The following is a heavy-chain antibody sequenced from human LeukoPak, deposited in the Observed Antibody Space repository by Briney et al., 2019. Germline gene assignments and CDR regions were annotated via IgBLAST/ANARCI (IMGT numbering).Heavy chain of an antibody. CDR1: GDSISSSSSY. J-gene: IGHJ3*02. D-gene: IGHD3-10*01. Sequence: SETLSLTCSVSGDSISSSSSYWGRIRQPPGKGLEWIGEINHSGSTNYNPSLKSRVTISVDTSKNQFSLKLSSVTAADTAVYYCARRMVRGSRAFDIWGQGTMVTVSS. CDR2: INHSGST. CDR3: ARRMVRGSRAFDI. V-gene: IGHV4-39*07.